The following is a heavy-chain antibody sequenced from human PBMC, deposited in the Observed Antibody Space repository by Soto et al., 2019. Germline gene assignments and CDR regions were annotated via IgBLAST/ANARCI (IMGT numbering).Heavy chain of an antibody. D-gene: IGHD6-13*01. V-gene: IGHV4-4*07. CDR1: GGSISSYY. CDR2: IYTIGTT. J-gene: IGHJ4*02. CDR3: ARGFGSSWYYFDY. Sequence: SATLSLTCTVSGGSISSYYWSWIRQPAGKGLEWIGRIYTIGTTNYNPSLKGRVTMSLDTSKNQFSLKLSSVTAADTAMYYCARGFGSSWYYFDYWGPGTLVTVSS.